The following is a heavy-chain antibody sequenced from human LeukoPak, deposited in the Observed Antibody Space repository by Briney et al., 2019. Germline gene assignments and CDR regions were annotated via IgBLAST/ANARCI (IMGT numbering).Heavy chain of an antibody. J-gene: IGHJ3*02. Sequence: GGSLRLSCAASGFTFSGYTMTWVRQAPGKGLEWVSSISSTGTYIYYAASQKGRFTISRDNSKNTLYLQMNSLRAEDTAVYYCAKARPWGLHAFDIWGQGTMVTVSS. D-gene: IGHD1-26*01. V-gene: IGHV3-21*04. CDR3: AKARPWGLHAFDI. CDR2: ISSTGTYI. CDR1: GFTFSGYT.